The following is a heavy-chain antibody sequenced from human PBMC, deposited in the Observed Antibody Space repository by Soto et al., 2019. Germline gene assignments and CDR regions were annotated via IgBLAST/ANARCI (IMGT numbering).Heavy chain of an antibody. J-gene: IGHJ4*02. Sequence: QVLLLESGGGLGQPGGSLRLSCVGSGFIVSDHYMTWIRQAPGKGLEWISYISSSGTTIYYADSVKGRFTISRDSAKNSLGLQMARLTGADTAVYMCGRAMYSGFGRDSWGQGTRVTVSS. V-gene: IGHV3-11*01. CDR3: GRAMYSGFGRDS. CDR1: GFIVSDHY. D-gene: IGHD6-6*01. CDR2: ISSSGTTI.